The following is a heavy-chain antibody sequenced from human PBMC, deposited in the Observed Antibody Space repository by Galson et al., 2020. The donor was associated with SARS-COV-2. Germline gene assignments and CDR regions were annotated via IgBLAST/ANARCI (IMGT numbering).Heavy chain of an antibody. Sequence: GESLKISCAASGFTFSSYGMHWVRQAPGKGLEWVAVIWYDGSNKHYADSVKGRFTISRDSSKNTLYLQMNSLRAEDTAVYYCVRGEGSRSPTGPWGQGTLVTVSS. CDR1: GFTFSSYG. CDR2: IWYDGSNK. D-gene: IGHD3-9*01. V-gene: IGHV3-33*01. J-gene: IGHJ5*02. CDR3: VRGEGSRSPTGP.